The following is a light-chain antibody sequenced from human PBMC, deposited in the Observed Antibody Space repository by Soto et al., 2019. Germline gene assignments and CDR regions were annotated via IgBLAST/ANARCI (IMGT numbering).Light chain of an antibody. Sequence: QSALTQPPSASGSPGQSVAISCTGTSSDVGGYNYVSWYQQHPGKAPKLMIYEVNKRPSGVPDRCSGSKSGNTASLTVSGLQAEDDDDYYCSSYAGSSNVFGTGTKVTVL. V-gene: IGLV2-8*01. J-gene: IGLJ1*01. CDR3: SSYAGSSNV. CDR1: SSDVGGYNY. CDR2: EVN.